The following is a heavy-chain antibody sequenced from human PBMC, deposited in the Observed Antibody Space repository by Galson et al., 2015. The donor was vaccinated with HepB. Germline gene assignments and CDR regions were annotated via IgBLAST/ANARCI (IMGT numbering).Heavy chain of an antibody. D-gene: IGHD2-15*01. CDR3: ALGYCSGGSCYEYYFDF. CDR2: INPKSGGT. J-gene: IGHJ4*02. CDR1: GYTFTGYF. V-gene: IGHV1-2*02. Sequence: SVKVSCKASGYTFTGYFIHWVRQAPGQGLEWVGWINPKSGGTNYPQKFQGRVTMTRDTSISTAFLELSTLRSDDTAVYYCALGYCSGGSCYEYYFDFWGQGTLVTVSS.